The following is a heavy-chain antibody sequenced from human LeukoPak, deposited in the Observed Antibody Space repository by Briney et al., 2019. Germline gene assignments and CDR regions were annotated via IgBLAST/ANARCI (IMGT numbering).Heavy chain of an antibody. CDR1: GFTFSSYN. Sequence: PGGSLRLSXAVSGFTFSSYNMNWVRRAPGKGLEWVSYIGSSVSTRYYADSVKGRFTISRDNGKHSLYLQMNSLRAEDTAVYYCAREGSDFWSGYSKGYFDYWGQGTLVTVSS. V-gene: IGHV3-48*01. CDR3: AREGSDFWSGYSKGYFDY. D-gene: IGHD3-3*01. J-gene: IGHJ4*02. CDR2: IGSSVSTR.